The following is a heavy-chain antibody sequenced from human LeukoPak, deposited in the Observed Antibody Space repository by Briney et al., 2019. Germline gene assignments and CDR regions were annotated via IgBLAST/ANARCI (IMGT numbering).Heavy chain of an antibody. CDR3: ARSAYYYDSSGYYYRDDAFDI. CDR2: IYYSGST. D-gene: IGHD3-22*01. V-gene: IGHV4-59*01. J-gene: IGHJ3*02. CDR1: GVSISSYY. Sequence: PSETLSLTCTVSGVSISSYYWSWIRQPPGKGLEWIGYIYYSGSTNYNPSLKSRVTISVDTSKNQFSLKLSSVTAADTAVYYCARSAYYYDSSGYYYRDDAFDIWGQGTMVTVSS.